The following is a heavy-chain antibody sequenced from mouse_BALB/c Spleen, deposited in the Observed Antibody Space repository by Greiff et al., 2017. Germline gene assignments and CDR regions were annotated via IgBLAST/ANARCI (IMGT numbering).Heavy chain of an antibody. J-gene: IGHJ2*01. V-gene: IGHV1-54*01. CDR1: GYAFTNYL. D-gene: IGHD1-1*01. CDR2: INPSNGGT. CDR3: TRSGYYGSGDY. Sequence: VQLQQSGAELVRPGTSVKVSCKASGYAFTNYLIEWVKQRPGQGLEWIGGINPSNGGTNFNEKFKSKATLTVDKSSSTAYMQLSSLTSEDSAVYYCTRSGYYGSGDYWGQGTTLTVSS.